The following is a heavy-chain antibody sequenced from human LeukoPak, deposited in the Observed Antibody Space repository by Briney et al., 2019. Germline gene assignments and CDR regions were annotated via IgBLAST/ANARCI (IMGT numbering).Heavy chain of an antibody. D-gene: IGHD6-6*01. J-gene: IGHJ4*02. CDR1: GFTFSSYE. CDR3: AKGRQGSSSSPFDY. V-gene: IGHV3-48*03. CDR2: ISSSGSTI. Sequence: GGSLRLSCAASGFTFSSYEMNWVRQAPGKGLEWVSYISSSGSTIYYADSVKGRFTISRDNAKNSLYLQMNSLRAEDTAVYYCAKGRQGSSSSPFDYWGQGTLVTVSS.